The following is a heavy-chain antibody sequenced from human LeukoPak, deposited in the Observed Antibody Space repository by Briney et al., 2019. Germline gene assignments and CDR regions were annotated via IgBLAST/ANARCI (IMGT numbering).Heavy chain of an antibody. CDR2: ISGSGDTT. CDR3: AKGVSGYYYFDY. J-gene: IGHJ4*02. Sequence: SGGSLRLSCAASGFTFSSYVMSWVRQAPGKGLEWVSAISGSGDTTSYADSVKGRFAISRDNSKNTLFLQMNSLRAGDTAIYYCAKGVSGYYYFDYWGQGTLVTVSS. V-gene: IGHV3-23*01. CDR1: GFTFSSYV. D-gene: IGHD3-22*01.